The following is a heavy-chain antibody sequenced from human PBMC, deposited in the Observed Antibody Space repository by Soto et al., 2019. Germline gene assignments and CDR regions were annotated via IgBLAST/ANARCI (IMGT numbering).Heavy chain of an antibody. CDR1: GYTFTSYG. J-gene: IGHJ4*02. V-gene: IGHV1-18*01. Sequence: ASVKVSCKASGYTFTSYGISWVRQAPGQGLEWMGWISAYNGNTNYAQKLQGRVTMTTDTSTITAYMDLRSVRSDDKAVCYRARRCSGYDFDYWGQGTLVTVSS. CDR3: ARRCSGYDFDY. D-gene: IGHD5-12*01. CDR2: ISAYNGNT.